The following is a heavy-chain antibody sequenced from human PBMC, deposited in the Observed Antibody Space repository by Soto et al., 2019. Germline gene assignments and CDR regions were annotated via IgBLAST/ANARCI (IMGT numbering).Heavy chain of an antibody. CDR1: GFTFDDYA. Sequence: PGGSLRLSCAASGFTFDDYAMHWVRQAPGKGLEWVSGISWNSGSIGYADSVKGRFTISRDNAKNSLYLQMNSLRAEDTALYYCAKGAGYSYGLVYDYWGQGTLVTVS. CDR2: ISWNSGSI. D-gene: IGHD5-18*01. CDR3: AKGAGYSYGLVYDY. V-gene: IGHV3-9*01. J-gene: IGHJ4*02.